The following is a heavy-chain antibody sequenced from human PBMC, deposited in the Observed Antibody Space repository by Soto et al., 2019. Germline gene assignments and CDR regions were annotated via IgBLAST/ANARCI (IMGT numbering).Heavy chain of an antibody. D-gene: IGHD2-15*01. CDR2: IYSGGST. CDR1: GFTVSSNY. CDR3: ARVLGGSPVAEYFQH. J-gene: IGHJ1*01. Sequence: GGSLRLSCAASGFTVSSNYMSWVRQAPGKGLEWVSVIYSGGSTYYADSVKGRFTISRDNSKNTLYLQMNSLRAEDTAVYYCARVLGGSPVAEYFQHWGQGTLVTRLL. V-gene: IGHV3-66*01.